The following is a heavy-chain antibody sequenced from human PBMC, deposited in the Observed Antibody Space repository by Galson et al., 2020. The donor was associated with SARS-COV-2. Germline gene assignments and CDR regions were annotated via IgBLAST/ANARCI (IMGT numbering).Heavy chain of an antibody. CDR1: AFSFNYAW. CDR2: IKSTTDGGTT. Sequence: GESLKIYCAASAFSFNYAWMTWVRQAPGQGLEWVGRIKSTTDGGTTDYAAPVKGRFTISRDDSKNMLYLQMNSLTTEDTGVYYCTTASSIYYIYYFDYWGQGTLVTVSS. CDR3: TTASSIYYIYYFDY. V-gene: IGHV3-15*01. D-gene: IGHD1-26*01. J-gene: IGHJ4*02.